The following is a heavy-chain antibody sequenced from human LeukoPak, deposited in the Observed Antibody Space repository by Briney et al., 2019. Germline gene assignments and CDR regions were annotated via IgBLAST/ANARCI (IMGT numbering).Heavy chain of an antibody. CDR1: GEPFSGYY. CDR3: ARFIYDSSGYPDY. J-gene: IGHJ4*02. CDR2: IYYSGST. Sequence: PSETLSLTCAVSGEPFSGYYWGWIRQPPGKGLEWIGSIYYSGSTYYNPSLKSRVTISVDTSKNQFSLKLSSVTAADTAVYYCARFIYDSSGYPDYWGQGTLVTVSS. D-gene: IGHD3-22*01. V-gene: IGHV4-38-2*01.